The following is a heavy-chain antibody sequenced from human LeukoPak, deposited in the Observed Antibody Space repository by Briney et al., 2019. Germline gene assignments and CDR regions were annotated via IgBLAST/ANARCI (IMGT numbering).Heavy chain of an antibody. J-gene: IGHJ4*02. Sequence: ASVKVSCKASGYTFAGYYMHWVRQAPGQGLEWMGWINPNSGVTNYAQKFQGRVTMTRDTSISTAYMELSRLRSDDTAVYYCARVLDSGYPVWDCWGQGTLVTVSS. CDR3: ARVLDSGYPVWDC. CDR1: GYTFAGYY. D-gene: IGHD5-12*01. CDR2: INPNSGVT. V-gene: IGHV1-2*02.